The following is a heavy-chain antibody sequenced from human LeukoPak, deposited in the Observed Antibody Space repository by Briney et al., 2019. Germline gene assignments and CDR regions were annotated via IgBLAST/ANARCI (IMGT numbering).Heavy chain of an antibody. Sequence: GGSLRLSCAASGFTFSRYWMNWVRQTPGKGLEWVANINQDGSVNYYGDSVRGRFTISRDNAKNSLYLQMSSLRAEDAAVYYCARPSGHCDGGSYFPSDFWGQGTLVTVSS. CDR3: ARPSGHCDGGSYFPSDF. D-gene: IGHD2-15*01. CDR2: INQDGSVN. J-gene: IGHJ4*02. CDR1: GFTFSRYW. V-gene: IGHV3-7*03.